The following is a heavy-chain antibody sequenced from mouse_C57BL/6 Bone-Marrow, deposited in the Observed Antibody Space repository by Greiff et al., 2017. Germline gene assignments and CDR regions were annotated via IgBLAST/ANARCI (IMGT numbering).Heavy chain of an antibody. D-gene: IGHD1-1*01. Sequence: VKLQESGAELARPGASVKLSCKASGYTFTSYGISWVKQRTGQGLEWIGEIYPRSGNTYYNEKFKGKATLTADKSSSTAYMELRSLTSEDSAVYFCAFITTVVAHLYFDVWGTGTTVTVSS. CDR1: GYTFTSYG. CDR2: IYPRSGNT. CDR3: AFITTVVAHLYFDV. J-gene: IGHJ1*03. V-gene: IGHV1-81*01.